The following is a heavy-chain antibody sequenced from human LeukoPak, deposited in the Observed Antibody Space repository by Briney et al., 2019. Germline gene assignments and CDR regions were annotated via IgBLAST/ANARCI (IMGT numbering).Heavy chain of an antibody. J-gene: IGHJ4*02. CDR1: GYSITSIYY. V-gene: IGHV4-38-2*02. D-gene: IGHD3-16*01. CDR3: ARSYASSGLDH. Sequence: SETLSLTCTVSGYSITSIYYWGWIRQPPGKGLEWIGSFHRSGDTAYNRSLKSRVTISVHTSKSQCSLKLSSVTAADTAVYYCARSYASSGLDHWGQGTLVTVSS. CDR2: FHRSGDT.